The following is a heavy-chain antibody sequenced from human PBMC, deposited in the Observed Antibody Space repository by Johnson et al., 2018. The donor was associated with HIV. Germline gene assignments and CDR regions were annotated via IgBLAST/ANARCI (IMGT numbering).Heavy chain of an antibody. CDR1: GFTVSNNY. V-gene: IGHV3-66*01. J-gene: IGHJ3*02. Sequence: VQLVESGGGLVQPGGSLRLSCAASGFTVSNNYMNWVRQTPGKGLEWVSVVHRDGRLYYADSVKGRFRLSRDNSKNTLYLQMNSLKTEDMAVYYCTTDVPGGPYYNAVDIWGQGTMVTVPS. D-gene: IGHD1-26*01. CDR3: TTDVPGGPYYNAVDI. CDR2: VHRDGRL.